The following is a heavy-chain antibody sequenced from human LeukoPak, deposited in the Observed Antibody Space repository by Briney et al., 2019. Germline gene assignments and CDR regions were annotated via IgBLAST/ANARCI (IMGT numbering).Heavy chain of an antibody. CDR3: ARASSTRSWFDP. D-gene: IGHD2-2*01. V-gene: IGHV1-8*01. Sequence: ASVKVSCKASGYTSTSYDINWVRQATGQGLEWMGWMNPNSGNTGYAQKFQGRVTMTRNTSISTAYMELSSLRSEDTAVYYCARASSTRSWFDPWGQGTLVTVSS. CDR2: MNPNSGNT. J-gene: IGHJ5*02. CDR1: GYTSTSYD.